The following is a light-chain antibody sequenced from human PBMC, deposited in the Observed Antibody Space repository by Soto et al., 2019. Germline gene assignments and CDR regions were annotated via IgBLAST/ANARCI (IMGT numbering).Light chain of an antibody. CDR3: QQRSNWPLSIT. CDR1: QSVSSY. Sequence: EIVLTQSPATLSLSPGERATLSCRASQSVSSYLAWYQQKPGQAPRLLIYDASNRATGIPARFSGSGSGTDFTLTISSLEPEDFAVYCCQQRSNWPLSITFGQGTRLEI. V-gene: IGKV3-11*01. CDR2: DAS. J-gene: IGKJ5*01.